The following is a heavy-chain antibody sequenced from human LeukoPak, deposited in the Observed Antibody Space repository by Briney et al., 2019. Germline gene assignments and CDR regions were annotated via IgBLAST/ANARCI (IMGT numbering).Heavy chain of an antibody. D-gene: IGHD3-16*02. V-gene: IGHV3-21*01. CDR2: ISSSSSYI. Sequence: GGSLRLSCAASGFTVSSNYMSWVRQAPGKGLEWVSSISSSSSYIYYADSVKGRFTISRDNAKNSLDLQMNSLRAEDTAVYYCARGVRGSYRYEAYYFDYWGQGTLVTVSS. J-gene: IGHJ4*02. CDR1: GFTVSSNY. CDR3: ARGVRGSYRYEAYYFDY.